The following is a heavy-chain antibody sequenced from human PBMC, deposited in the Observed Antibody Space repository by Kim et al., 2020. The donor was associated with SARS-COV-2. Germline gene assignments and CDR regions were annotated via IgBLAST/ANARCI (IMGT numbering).Heavy chain of an antibody. CDR2: ISYDGSNK. J-gene: IGHJ4*02. CDR1: GFTFSSYA. D-gene: IGHD1-26*01. CDR3: ARKSGSRRYYFDY. V-gene: IGHV3-30-3*01. Sequence: GGSLRLSCAASGFTFSSYAMHWVRQAPGKGLEWVAVISYDGSNKYYADSVKGRFTISRDNSKNTLYLQMNSLRAEDTAVYYCARKSGSRRYYFDYWGQGTLVTVSS.